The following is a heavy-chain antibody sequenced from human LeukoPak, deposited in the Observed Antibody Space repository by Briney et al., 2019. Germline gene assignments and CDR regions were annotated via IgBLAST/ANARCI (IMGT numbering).Heavy chain of an antibody. Sequence: GGSLRLSCAASGFTVSSNYMTWVRQAPGKGLEWVSAISGSGGSTYYADSVKGRFTISRDNSKNTLYLQMNSLRAEDTVVYYCAPSQGYWGQGTLVTVSS. CDR3: APSQGY. J-gene: IGHJ4*02. V-gene: IGHV3-23*01. CDR2: ISGSGGST. CDR1: GFTVSSNY.